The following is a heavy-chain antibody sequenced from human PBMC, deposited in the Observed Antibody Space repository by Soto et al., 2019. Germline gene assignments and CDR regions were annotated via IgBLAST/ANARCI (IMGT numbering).Heavy chain of an antibody. V-gene: IGHV4-59*01. J-gene: IGHJ5*02. CDR3: ARVVVVAATHWFDP. D-gene: IGHD2-15*01. CDR1: GGAFSGYY. Sequence: SETLSLTCAVYGGAFSGYYWTWVRQTPGKGLEWIGYIYYSGSTNYNPSLKSRVTISVDTSKNQFSLKLSSVTAADTAVYYCARVVVVAATHWFDPWGQGTLVTVSS. CDR2: IYYSGST.